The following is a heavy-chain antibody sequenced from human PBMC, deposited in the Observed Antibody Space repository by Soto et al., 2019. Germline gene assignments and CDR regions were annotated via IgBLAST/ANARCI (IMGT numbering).Heavy chain of an antibody. CDR2: IYYRGNT. CDR1: GDSINSDNYY. V-gene: IGHV4-39*01. J-gene: IGHJ4*02. Sequence: SETLSLTCSVSGDSINSDNYYWGWIRQPPGKGLEWIGSIYYRGNTYYNPSLKTRVTISLDKSKSQFSLKLNSVTAADSAVYFCARLEGLATISYYFDYWGPGTLVTAPQ. D-gene: IGHD3-9*01. CDR3: ARLEGLATISYYFDY.